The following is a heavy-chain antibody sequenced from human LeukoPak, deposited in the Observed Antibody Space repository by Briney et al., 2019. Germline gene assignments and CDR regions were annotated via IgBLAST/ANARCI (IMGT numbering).Heavy chain of an antibody. CDR2: INHSGST. CDR3: ARSNDYGDYPFDY. Sequence: PSETLSLTCAVYGGSFSGYYWSWIRQPPGKGLEWIGEINHSGSTNYNPSLKSRVTISVDMSKNQFSLKLSSVTAADTAVYYCARSNDYGDYPFDYWGQGTLVTVSS. V-gene: IGHV4-34*01. D-gene: IGHD4-17*01. J-gene: IGHJ4*02. CDR1: GGSFSGYY.